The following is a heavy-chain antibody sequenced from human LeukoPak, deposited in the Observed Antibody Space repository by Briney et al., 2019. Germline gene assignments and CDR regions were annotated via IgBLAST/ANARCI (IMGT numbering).Heavy chain of an antibody. D-gene: IGHD5-18*01. CDR2: ISSSGSTI. J-gene: IGHJ4*02. V-gene: IGHV3-11*01. CDR1: GFTFSDYY. Sequence: GGSLRLSCAASGFTFSDYYMGWIRQAPGTGLEWVSYISSSGSTIYYADSVKGRFTISRDNAKNSLYPQMNSLRAEDTAVYYCARDPGYSYGSHYFDYWGQGTLVTVSS. CDR3: ARDPGYSYGSHYFDY.